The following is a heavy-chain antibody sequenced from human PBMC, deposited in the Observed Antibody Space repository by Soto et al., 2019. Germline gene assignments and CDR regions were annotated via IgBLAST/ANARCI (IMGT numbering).Heavy chain of an antibody. CDR1: GGSISSGGYY. J-gene: IGHJ6*02. Sequence: QVQLQESGPGLVEPSQTLSLTCTVSGGSISSGGYYWSWIRQHPGKGLEWIGYIYYSGSTYYNPSLKSRVTISVDTSKNQFSLKLSSVTAADTAVYYCARERNYDSSGYSYYYGMDVWGQGTTVTVSS. D-gene: IGHD3-22*01. V-gene: IGHV4-31*03. CDR3: ARERNYDSSGYSYYYGMDV. CDR2: IYYSGST.